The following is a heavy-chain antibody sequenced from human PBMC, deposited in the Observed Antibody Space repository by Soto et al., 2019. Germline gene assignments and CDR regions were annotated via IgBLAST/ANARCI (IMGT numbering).Heavy chain of an antibody. Sequence: SEILSLTCTVSGGSISSYYWSWIRQPPGKGLEWIGYIYYSGSTYYNPSLKSRVTISVDTSKNQFSLKLSSVTAADTAVYYCARDNRQIRAGNLYYYYYGMDVWGQGTTVTVSS. CDR3: ARDNRQIRAGNLYYYYYGMDV. CDR2: IYYSGST. D-gene: IGHD1-7*01. J-gene: IGHJ6*02. CDR1: GGSISSYY. V-gene: IGHV4-59*12.